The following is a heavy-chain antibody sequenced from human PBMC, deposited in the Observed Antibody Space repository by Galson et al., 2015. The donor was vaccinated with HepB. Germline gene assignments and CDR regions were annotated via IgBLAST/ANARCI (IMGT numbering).Heavy chain of an antibody. CDR1: GFTFSSYS. CDR2: ISSSSSTI. D-gene: IGHD3-10*01. Sequence: SLRLSCAASGFTFSSYSMNWVRQAPGKGLEWVSYISSSSSTIYYADSVKGRFTISRDNAKNSLYLQMNSLRDEDTAVYYCARDTPDGSGSYYNVNYYYYGMDVWGQGTTVTVSS. V-gene: IGHV3-48*02. J-gene: IGHJ6*02. CDR3: ARDTPDGSGSYYNVNYYYYGMDV.